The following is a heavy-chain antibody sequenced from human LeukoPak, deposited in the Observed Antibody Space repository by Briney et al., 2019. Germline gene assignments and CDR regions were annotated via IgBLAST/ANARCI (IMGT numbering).Heavy chain of an antibody. D-gene: IGHD3-3*01. Sequence: GGSLRLSCTASGFTFGDYAMSWFRQAPGKGLEWVGFIRSKAYGGTTEYAASVKGRFTISRDDSKSIAYLQMNSLKTEDTAAYYCTRDRGNYDFWSGYQSDYFDYWGQGTLVTVSS. V-gene: IGHV3-49*03. CDR3: TRDRGNYDFWSGYQSDYFDY. CDR2: IRSKAYGGTT. J-gene: IGHJ4*02. CDR1: GFTFGDYA.